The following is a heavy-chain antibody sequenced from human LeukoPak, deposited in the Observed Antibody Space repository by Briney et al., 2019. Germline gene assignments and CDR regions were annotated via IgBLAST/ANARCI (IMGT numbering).Heavy chain of an antibody. CDR1: GGSFNRNSYY. D-gene: IGHD4-11*01. V-gene: IGHV4-39*01. CDR3: TRRPVTTYSNYGFPDY. J-gene: IGHJ4*02. CDR2: ISYSGLT. Sequence: SETLSLTCTVSGGSFNRNSYYWDWIRQPPGRRLEWIGGISYSGLTHYNPSLESRVTLSVDTSKSQFSLRLTSVTAADTSMYYCTRRPVTTYSNYGFPDYWGRGTLVTVSS.